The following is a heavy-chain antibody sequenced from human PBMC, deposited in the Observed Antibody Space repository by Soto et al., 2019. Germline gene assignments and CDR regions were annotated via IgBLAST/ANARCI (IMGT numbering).Heavy chain of an antibody. CDR1: GFTFSSYA. J-gene: IGHJ6*02. CDR3: TTDGILTGHYGMYV. CDR2: ISGSGGST. V-gene: IGHV3-23*01. Sequence: GGSLRLSCAASGFTFSSYAMSWVRQAPGKGLEWVSAISGSGGSTYYADSVKGRFTISRDNSRNTLYLQMNSLKTEDTAVYYCTTDGILTGHYGMYVWGQGTTVTVSS. D-gene: IGHD3-9*01.